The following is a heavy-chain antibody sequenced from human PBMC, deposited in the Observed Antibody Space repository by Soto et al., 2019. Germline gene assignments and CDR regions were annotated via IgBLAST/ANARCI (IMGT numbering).Heavy chain of an antibody. Sequence: PKKRCHRYTVSGGSISTGSYFGGRIRQPPGKGLEWIGSIYYSGSTYYNPSLKSRVTISVDTSKNQFSLKLSSVTAADTAVYYCARGPYYDSSGYNADYWGQGTLVTVS. J-gene: IGHJ4*02. CDR3: ARGPYYDSSGYNADY. CDR2: IYYSGST. V-gene: IGHV4-39*01. CDR1: GGSISTGSYF. D-gene: IGHD3-22*01.